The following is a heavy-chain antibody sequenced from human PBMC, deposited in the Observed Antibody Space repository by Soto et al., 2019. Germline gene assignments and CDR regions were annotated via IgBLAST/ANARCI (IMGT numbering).Heavy chain of an antibody. D-gene: IGHD6-19*01. Sequence: GGSLRLSCAASGFTFSNAWMNWVRQAPGKGPEWVGRIKSKTDGGTTDYAAPVKGRFTISRDDSKNTLYLQMNSLKTEDTAVYYCTTEISSGWPYYYYGMDVWGQGTTVTVSS. CDR1: GFTFSNAW. J-gene: IGHJ6*02. CDR2: IKSKTDGGTT. CDR3: TTEISSGWPYYYYGMDV. V-gene: IGHV3-15*07.